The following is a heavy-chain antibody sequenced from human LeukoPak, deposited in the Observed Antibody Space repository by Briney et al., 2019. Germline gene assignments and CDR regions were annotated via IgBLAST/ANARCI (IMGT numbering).Heavy chain of an antibody. Sequence: ASVKVSCKASGYTFTSYDINWVRQATGQVLEWMGWMNPNSGNTGYAQKFQGRVTMTRNTSISTAYMELSSLRSEDTAVYYCARGRVHELLYLCYWGQGTLVTVSS. D-gene: IGHD3-10*01. J-gene: IGHJ4*02. CDR3: ARGRVHELLYLCY. CDR2: MNPNSGNT. CDR1: GYTFTSYD. V-gene: IGHV1-8*01.